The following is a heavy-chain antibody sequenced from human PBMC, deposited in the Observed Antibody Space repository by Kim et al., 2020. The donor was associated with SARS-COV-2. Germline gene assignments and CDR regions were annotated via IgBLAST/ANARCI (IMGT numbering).Heavy chain of an antibody. V-gene: IGHV4-39*01. J-gene: IGHJ6*02. D-gene: IGHD3-22*01. Sequence: SETLSLTCTVSGGSISSSSYYWGWIRQPPGKGLEWIGSIYYSGSTYYNPTLKSRVTISVDTSKNQFSLKLSSVTAADTAVYYCARESSGYYYAAPRSLYYSGMDVWGQVTTVTVSS. CDR3: ARESSGYYYAAPRSLYYSGMDV. CDR2: IYYSGST. CDR1: GGSISSSSYY.